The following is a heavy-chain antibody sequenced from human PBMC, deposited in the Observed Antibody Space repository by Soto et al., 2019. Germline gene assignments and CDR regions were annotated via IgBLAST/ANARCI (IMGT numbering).Heavy chain of an antibody. J-gene: IGHJ4*02. CDR1: GFTFSSYW. V-gene: IGHV3-74*01. D-gene: IGHD5-12*01. CDR3: ARETRRWLQLESDFDY. CDR2: INSDGSST. Sequence: EVQLVESGGGLVQPGGSLRLSCAASGFTFSSYWMHWVRQAPGKGLVWVSRINSDGSSTSYADSVKGRFTISRDNAKNTLYLQMNSLRAEDTAVYYCARETRRWLQLESDFDYWGQGTLVTVSS.